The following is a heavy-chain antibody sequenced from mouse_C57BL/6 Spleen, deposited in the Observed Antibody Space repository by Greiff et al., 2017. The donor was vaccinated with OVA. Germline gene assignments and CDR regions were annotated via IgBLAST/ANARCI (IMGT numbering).Heavy chain of an antibody. J-gene: IGHJ3*01. CDR1: GYTFTDYE. Sequence: VQLQQSGAELVRPGASVTLSCKASGYTFTDYEMHWVKQTPVHGLEWIGAIDPETGGTAYNQKFKGKAILTADKSSSTAYMELRSLTSKDSAVYYCTRRDGYGNYWFAYWGQGTLVTVSA. CDR2: IDPETGGT. V-gene: IGHV1-15*01. CDR3: TRRDGYGNYWFAY. D-gene: IGHD2-1*01.